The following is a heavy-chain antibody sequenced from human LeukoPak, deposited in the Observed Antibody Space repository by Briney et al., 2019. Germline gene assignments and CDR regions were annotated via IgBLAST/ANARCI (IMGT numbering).Heavy chain of an antibody. CDR3: AKSGYSNGWDAIDY. D-gene: IGHD6-19*01. CDR2: ISWNSGSI. Sequence: GGSLRLSCAASGFTFDDYAMHWVRQAPGKGLEWVSGISWNSGSIDYADSVKGRFSISRDNARNSLFLQMNSLRPEDMAFYYCAKSGYSNGWDAIDYWGQGTLVTVSS. CDR1: GFTFDDYA. V-gene: IGHV3-9*03. J-gene: IGHJ4*02.